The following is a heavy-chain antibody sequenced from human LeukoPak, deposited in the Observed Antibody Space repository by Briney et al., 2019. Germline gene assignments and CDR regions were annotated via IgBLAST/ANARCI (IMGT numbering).Heavy chain of an antibody. CDR2: IDPTGVTT. CDR3: ARTLIHGGSFYFDY. J-gene: IGHJ4*02. D-gene: IGHD2-15*01. CDR1: GYTFTSYG. Sequence: ASVKVSCKASGYTFTSYGISWVRQAPGQGLEWMGIIDPTGVTTSYSQDFQGRLSMTSDTSTSTVYMELSSLRSEDTAVYYCARTLIHGGSFYFDYWGQGTLVTVSS. V-gene: IGHV1-46*01.